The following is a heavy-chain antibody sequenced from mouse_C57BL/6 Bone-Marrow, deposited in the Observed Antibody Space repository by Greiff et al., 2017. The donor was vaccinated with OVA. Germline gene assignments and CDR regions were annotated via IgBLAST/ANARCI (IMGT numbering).Heavy chain of an antibody. V-gene: IGHV3-1*01. CDR2: ISYSGST. CDR3: ARGGWLLRGWFAY. Sequence: VQLKESGPGMVKPSQSLSLTCTVTGYSITSGYAWHWIRHFPGNKLEWMGYISYSGSTNYNPSLKSRISITHDTSKNHFFLKLNSVTTEDTATYYCARGGWLLRGWFAYWGQGTLVTVSA. J-gene: IGHJ3*01. CDR1: GYSITSGYA. D-gene: IGHD2-3*01.